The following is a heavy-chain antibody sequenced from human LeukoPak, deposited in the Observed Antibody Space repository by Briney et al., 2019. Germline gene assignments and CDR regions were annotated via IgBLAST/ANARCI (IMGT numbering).Heavy chain of an antibody. Sequence: GGSLRPSCAASGFTFSSYAMSWVRQAPGKGLEWVSAISGSGGSTYYADSVKGRFTISRDNSKNTLYLQMSSLRAEDTAVYYCVVQGWVFRAPTQYYFDYWGQGTLVTVSS. V-gene: IGHV3-23*01. CDR1: GFTFSSYA. D-gene: IGHD1-1*01. CDR2: ISGSGGST. CDR3: VVQGWVFRAPTQYYFDY. J-gene: IGHJ4*02.